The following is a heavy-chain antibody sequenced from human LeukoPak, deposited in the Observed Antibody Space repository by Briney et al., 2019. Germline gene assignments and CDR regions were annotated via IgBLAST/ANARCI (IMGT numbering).Heavy chain of an antibody. V-gene: IGHV3-48*02. J-gene: IGHJ3*02. Sequence: AGGSLRLSCAASGFTRSTYTMNWVRQAPGKGLQWFSYISSSSTIYYADSVKGRFTISRDNAKNSLYLQMNSLRDEDTAVYYCAREYSSSSGRAFDIWGQGTMVTVSS. CDR2: ISSSSTI. CDR3: AREYSSSSGRAFDI. D-gene: IGHD6-6*01. CDR1: GFTRSTYT.